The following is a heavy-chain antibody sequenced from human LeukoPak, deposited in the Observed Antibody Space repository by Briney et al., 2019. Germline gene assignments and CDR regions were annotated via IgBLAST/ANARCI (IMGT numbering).Heavy chain of an antibody. Sequence: SETLSLTCTVSGYSISSGYYWNRIRQPPGKGLEWIGSIYHSGSTYYNTSLKSRVTISVDTSKNQFSLKLSSVTAADTAVYFCVRSLYGFDTWGQGTMVTVSS. CDR2: IYHSGST. J-gene: IGHJ3*02. CDR3: VRSLYGFDT. CDR1: GYSISSGYY. V-gene: IGHV4-38-2*02.